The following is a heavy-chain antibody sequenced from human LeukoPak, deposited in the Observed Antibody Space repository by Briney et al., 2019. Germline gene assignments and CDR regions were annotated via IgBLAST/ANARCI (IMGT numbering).Heavy chain of an antibody. CDR3: ARDAYYYDSSGYYPSRHFDY. CDR2: ISGSGGST. D-gene: IGHD3-22*01. J-gene: IGHJ4*02. Sequence: PGGSLRLSCAASGFTFSSYAMSWVRQAPGKGLEWVSAISGSGGSTYYADSVKGRFTISRDNSKNTLYLQMNSLRAEDTAVYYCARDAYYYDSSGYYPSRHFDYWGQGTLVTVSS. CDR1: GFTFSSYA. V-gene: IGHV3-23*01.